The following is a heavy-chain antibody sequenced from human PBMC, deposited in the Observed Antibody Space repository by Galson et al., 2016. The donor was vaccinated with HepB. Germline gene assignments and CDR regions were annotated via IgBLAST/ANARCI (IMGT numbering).Heavy chain of an antibody. Sequence: SCKASGYTFSSYAIHWVRQAPGQRLERMGWINTAKGNTHYSQKFQGRVIITRDTFASTAYMELSSLRSEDTAVYYCATTYGSGVTNWFDPWGQGTLVTVSS. CDR2: INTAKGNT. CDR3: ATTYGSGVTNWFDP. V-gene: IGHV1-3*04. J-gene: IGHJ5*02. CDR1: GYTFSSYA. D-gene: IGHD3-10*01.